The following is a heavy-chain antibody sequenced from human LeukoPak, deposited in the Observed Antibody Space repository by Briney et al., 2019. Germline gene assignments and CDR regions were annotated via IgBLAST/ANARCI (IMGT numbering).Heavy chain of an antibody. Sequence: KPSETLSLTCTVSGGSISSYYWSWIRQPAGKGLEWIGRIYTSGSTNYNPSLKSRVTMSVDTSKNQFSLKLSSVTAADTAVYYCARDQEYYGSGSYFDYWGQGTLVTVSS. D-gene: IGHD3-10*01. J-gene: IGHJ4*02. CDR1: GGSISSYY. CDR2: IYTSGST. V-gene: IGHV4-4*07. CDR3: ARDQEYYGSGSYFDY.